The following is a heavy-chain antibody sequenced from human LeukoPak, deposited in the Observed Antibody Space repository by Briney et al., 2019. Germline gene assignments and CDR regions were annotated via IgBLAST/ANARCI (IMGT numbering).Heavy chain of an antibody. J-gene: IGHJ4*02. Sequence: ASVKVSCKASGYTFTSYGISWVRQAPGQGLEWMGWISAYNGNTNYAQKLQGRVTMTTDTSTSTAYMGLRSLRSDDTAVYYCARDLTHYYGSGSYPAPVDYWGQGTLVTVSS. V-gene: IGHV1-18*01. CDR1: GYTFTSYG. CDR2: ISAYNGNT. D-gene: IGHD3-10*01. CDR3: ARDLTHYYGSGSYPAPVDY.